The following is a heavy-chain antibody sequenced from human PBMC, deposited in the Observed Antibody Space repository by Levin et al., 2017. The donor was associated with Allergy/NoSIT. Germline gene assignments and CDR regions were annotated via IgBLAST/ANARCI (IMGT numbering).Heavy chain of an antibody. D-gene: IGHD2-15*01. CDR2: ISASSGST. J-gene: IGHJ4*02. V-gene: IGHV3-23*01. CDR3: AKGRYSLDY. Sequence: PGGSLRLSCAASGFTFNNYAMTWVRQAPGKGLEWVSGISASSGSTYYADSVMGRFTVSRDNSKNTLYLQVNSLRGEDTAIYYCAKGRYSLDYWGQGTLVTVSS. CDR1: GFTFNNYA.